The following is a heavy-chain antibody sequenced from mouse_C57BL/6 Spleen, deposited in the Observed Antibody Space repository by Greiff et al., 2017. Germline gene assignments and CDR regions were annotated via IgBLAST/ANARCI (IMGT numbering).Heavy chain of an antibody. CDR2: LNPGSGGT. CDR1: GYAFTNYL. Sequence: QVQLQQSGAELVRPGTSVKVSCKASGYAFTNYLIEWVKQRPGQGLEWIGVLNPGSGGTNYNEKFKGKATLTADRSSRTAYMQLSSLTSDDSAVYFCAINDWYYAMAYWGQGTSVTVSS. V-gene: IGHV1-54*01. J-gene: IGHJ4*01. CDR3: AINDWYYAMAY. D-gene: IGHD2-12*01.